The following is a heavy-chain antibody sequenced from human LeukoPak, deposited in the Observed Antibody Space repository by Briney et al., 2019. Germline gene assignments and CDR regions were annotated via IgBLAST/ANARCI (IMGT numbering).Heavy chain of an antibody. Sequence: GGSRRLSCAASGFTLSSFAMNWFRQAPGKGLEWVSAISGSGGSTFYADSVKGRFTIYRDNSENTLYLQMNSLRAEDTAVYYCVKRTVSYPFDFWGQGTLLTVSS. CDR1: GFTLSSFA. CDR2: ISGSGGST. D-gene: IGHD1-26*01. V-gene: IGHV3-23*01. CDR3: VKRTVSYPFDF. J-gene: IGHJ4*02.